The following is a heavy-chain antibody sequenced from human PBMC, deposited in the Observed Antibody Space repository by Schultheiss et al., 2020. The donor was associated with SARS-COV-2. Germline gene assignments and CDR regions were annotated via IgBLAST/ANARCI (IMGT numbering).Heavy chain of an antibody. CDR2: INHSGGT. V-gene: IGHV4-34*01. Sequence: SETLSLTCAVYGGSFSGYYWSWIRQPPGKGLEWIGEINHSGGTNYNPSLKSRVTISVDSSNNQFSLKLSSVTAEDTAVYYCARVYDIHAFDIWGQGTTVTVSS. D-gene: IGHD3-22*01. CDR3: ARVYDIHAFDI. J-gene: IGHJ3*02. CDR1: GGSFSGYY.